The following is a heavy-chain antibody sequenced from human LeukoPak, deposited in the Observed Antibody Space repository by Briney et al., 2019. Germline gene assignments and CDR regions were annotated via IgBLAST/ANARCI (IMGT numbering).Heavy chain of an antibody. J-gene: IGHJ4*02. CDR1: GDTFSSYG. V-gene: IGHV1-69*11. CDR2: IIPIVGST. Sequence: SVKVSCKTSGDTFSSYGISWVRQAPGQGLEWMGRIIPIVGSTNYAQKFQGRVTITADESTSTAYMELSSLRSEDTAVYYCARGSLGYDFWSGYYYFDYWGQGTLVTVSS. CDR3: ARGSLGYDFWSGYYYFDY. D-gene: IGHD3-3*01.